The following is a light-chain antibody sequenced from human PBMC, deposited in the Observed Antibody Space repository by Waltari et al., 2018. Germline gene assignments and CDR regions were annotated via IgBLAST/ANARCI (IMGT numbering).Light chain of an antibody. J-gene: IGLJ6*01. CDR2: LEGSGSY. V-gene: IGLV4-60*03. CDR3: ETWDSNSSNV. Sequence: QPVLTQSSSASASLGSSVKLTCTLSSGHSSYIIAWPQQQPGKAPRYLMKLEGSGSYNKGSGVPDRFSGSSSGADRYLTISNLQSEDEADYYCETWDSNSSNVFGSGTKVTVL. CDR1: SGHSSYI.